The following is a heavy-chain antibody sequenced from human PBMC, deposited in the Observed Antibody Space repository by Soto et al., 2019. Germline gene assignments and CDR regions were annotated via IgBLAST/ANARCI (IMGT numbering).Heavy chain of an antibody. CDR2: TYYRSKWYN. D-gene: IGHD6-19*01. J-gene: IGHJ6*04. V-gene: IGHV6-1*01. CDR3: ARVHSSGWYCYYYYGMDV. Sequence: SQKLSLTCAFSGDSVSSTSAAWNWIRQSPSRGLEWLGRTYYRSKWYNDYAVSVKRRITINPDTSKNQFSLQLHSVTPEDTAVYYCARVHSSGWYCYYYYGMDVWGKGTTVTVSS. CDR1: GDSVSSTSAA.